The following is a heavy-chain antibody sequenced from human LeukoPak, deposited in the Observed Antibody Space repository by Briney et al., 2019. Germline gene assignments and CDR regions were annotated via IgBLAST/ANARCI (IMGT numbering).Heavy chain of an antibody. D-gene: IGHD1-14*01. CDR2: ILSSSSYI. V-gene: IGHV3-21*01. Sequence: GGSLRLSCAASGFTFNSHSMNWVRQAPGKGLEWVSSILSSSSYIYYADSVKGRFTISRDNAENSLYLQMNSLRAEDTAVYYCARDKAGTTPYYYYSMDVWGKGTTVTVSS. CDR3: ARDKAGTTPYYYYSMDV. CDR1: GFTFNSHS. J-gene: IGHJ6*03.